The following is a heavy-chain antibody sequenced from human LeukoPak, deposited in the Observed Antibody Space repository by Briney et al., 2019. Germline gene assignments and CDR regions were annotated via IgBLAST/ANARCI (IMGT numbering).Heavy chain of an antibody. CDR2: ISGSGGST. CDR3: AKTTTGYSSGRFPGWPVDY. J-gene: IGHJ4*02. Sequence: GGSLRLSCAASGFTFCSYAMSWVRQAPGKGLEWVSAISGSGGSTYYADSVKGRFTISRDNSKNTLYLQMNSLRAEDTAVYYCAKTTTGYSSGRFPGWPVDYWGQGTLVSVSS. CDR1: GFTFCSYA. V-gene: IGHV3-23*01. D-gene: IGHD6-19*01.